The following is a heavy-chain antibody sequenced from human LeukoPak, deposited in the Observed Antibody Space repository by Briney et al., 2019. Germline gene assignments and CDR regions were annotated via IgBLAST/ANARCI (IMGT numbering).Heavy chain of an antibody. J-gene: IGHJ4*02. Sequence: PGGSLRLSCAASGFTFSSYAMSWVRQAPGKGLEWVSLIYSGDTTYYADSVKGRFTFSGDNSKDTLYLQMNSLRAEDTAVYYCARDYNWGQGTLVTVSS. CDR2: IYSGDTT. CDR1: GFTFSSYA. V-gene: IGHV3-66*01. CDR3: ARDYN.